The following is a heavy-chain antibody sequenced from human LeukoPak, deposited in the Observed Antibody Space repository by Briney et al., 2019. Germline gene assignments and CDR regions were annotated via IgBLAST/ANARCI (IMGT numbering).Heavy chain of an antibody. V-gene: IGHV5-51*01. J-gene: IGHJ6*02. CDR1: GYTFTSYW. D-gene: IGHD3-10*01. CDR2: MYLADSDT. CDR3: TKGVSGTYFGMDV. Sequence: GESLKISCKGSGYTFTSYWIGWVRQMPGKGLEWMGIMYLADSDTRYSPSFQGQVTISADKSISTAYLQWSSLKASDTAVYYCTKGVSGTYFGMDVWGQGTTVTVSS.